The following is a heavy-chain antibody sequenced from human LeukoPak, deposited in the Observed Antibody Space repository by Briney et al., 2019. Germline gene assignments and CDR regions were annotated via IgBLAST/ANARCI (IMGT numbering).Heavy chain of an antibody. CDR3: AKEWGMVRGVMWPPNWFDP. D-gene: IGHD3-10*01. CDR1: GFTFSSYG. J-gene: IGHJ5*02. CDR2: ISGSGGST. V-gene: IGHV3-23*01. Sequence: GGSLRLSCAASGFTFSSYGMSWVRQAPGKGLEWVSAISGSGGSTYYADSVKGRFTISRDNSKNTLYLQMNSLRAEDTAVYYCAKEWGMVRGVMWPPNWFDPWGQGTLVTVSS.